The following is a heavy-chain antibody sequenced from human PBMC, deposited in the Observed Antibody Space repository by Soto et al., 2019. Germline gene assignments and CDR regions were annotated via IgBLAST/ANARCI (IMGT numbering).Heavy chain of an antibody. V-gene: IGHV1-69*12. CDR1: GGTFSSYG. J-gene: IGHJ6*02. CDR2: VIPIFGTA. D-gene: IGHD1-26*01. Sequence: QVQLVQSGAEVKKPGSSVKVSCKASGGTFSSYGISWVRQAPGQGLEWMGGVIPIFGTANYAQKFQGRVTITADESTSTAYMEMSSLRAEDTAVYYCASYIVGATMGSLYYYGMDVWGQGTTITVSS. CDR3: ASYIVGATMGSLYYYGMDV.